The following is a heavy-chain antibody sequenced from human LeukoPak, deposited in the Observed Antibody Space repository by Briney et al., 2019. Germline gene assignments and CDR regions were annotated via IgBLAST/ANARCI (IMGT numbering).Heavy chain of an antibody. V-gene: IGHV1-69*02. CDR1: GGTFSSYT. J-gene: IGHJ4*02. Sequence: SVKASCKASGGTFSSYTISWVRQAPGQGLEWMGRIIPILGIANYAQKFQGRVTITADKSTSTAYMELSSLRSEDTAVYYCASVYCSSTSCYSDYWGQGTLVTVSS. CDR3: ASVYCSSTSCYSDY. CDR2: IIPILGIA. D-gene: IGHD2-2*01.